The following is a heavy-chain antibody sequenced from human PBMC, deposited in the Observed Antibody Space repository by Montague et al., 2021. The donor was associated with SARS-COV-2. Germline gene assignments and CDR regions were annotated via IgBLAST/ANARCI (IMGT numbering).Heavy chain of an antibody. J-gene: IGHJ4*02. CDR2: TYYRSKWYY. V-gene: IGHV6-1*01. CDR3: ARDPRYSLSWSFDY. Sequence: CAISGDSVFSNTAAWNWASLSTSRGVEWLGRTYYRSKWYYDYAVXLKXRMTISPDTSKNQFSLQLSSVTSEDRAVYYCARDPRYSLSWSFDYWGQGTLVTVSA. CDR1: GDSVFSNTAA. D-gene: IGHD6-13*01.